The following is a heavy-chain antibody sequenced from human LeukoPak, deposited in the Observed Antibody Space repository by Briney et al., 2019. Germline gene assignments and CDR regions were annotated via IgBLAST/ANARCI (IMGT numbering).Heavy chain of an antibody. V-gene: IGHV3-53*01. CDR2: IYSGGST. CDR3: ARGAYDSSGYYSYSFDY. Sequence: PGGSLRLPCAASGFTVSSNYMSWVRQAPGKGLEWVSVIYSGGSTYYADSVKGRFSFSRDNSKNTLYLQMNSLRAEDTAVYYCARGAYDSSGYYSYSFDYWGQGTLVTVSS. CDR1: GFTVSSNY. D-gene: IGHD3-22*01. J-gene: IGHJ4*02.